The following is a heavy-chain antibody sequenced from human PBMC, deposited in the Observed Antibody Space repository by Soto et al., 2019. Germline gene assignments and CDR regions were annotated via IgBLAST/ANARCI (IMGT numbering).Heavy chain of an antibody. CDR2: ISYDGSNK. CDR1: GFTFSSYG. CDR3: VRCSGGSCYGVFFDY. V-gene: IGHV3-30*03. Sequence: GGSLRLSCAASGFTFSSYGMHWVRQAPGKGLEWVAVISYDGSNKYYADSVKGRFTISRDNSKNTLYLQMNSLRAEDTAVYYSVRCSGGSCYGVFFDYWGQGTLVTVSS. J-gene: IGHJ4*02. D-gene: IGHD2-15*01.